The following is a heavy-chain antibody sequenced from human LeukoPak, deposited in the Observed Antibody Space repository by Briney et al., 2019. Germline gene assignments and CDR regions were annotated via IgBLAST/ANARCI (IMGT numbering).Heavy chain of an antibody. CDR1: GFTFDDYA. CDR2: ISWNSGSI. CDR3: AKDNTRLSAS. D-gene: IGHD6-6*01. Sequence: GRSLRLSCAASGFTFDDYAMHWVRQAPGKGLEWVSGISWNSGSIGYADSVKGRFTISRDNAKNSLYLQMNSLRAEDTALYYCAKDNTRLSASWGQGTLVTVSS. V-gene: IGHV3-9*01. J-gene: IGHJ5*02.